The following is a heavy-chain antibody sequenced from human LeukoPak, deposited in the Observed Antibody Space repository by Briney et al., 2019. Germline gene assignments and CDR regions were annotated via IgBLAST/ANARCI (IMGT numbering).Heavy chain of an antibody. J-gene: IGHJ5*02. V-gene: IGHV4-59*01. CDR1: GGSISSYY. CDR3: ARGRLNWFDP. CDR2: IYYSGST. Sequence: SETLSLTCTVSGGSISSYYWSWIRQPPGKGLEWIGYIYYSGSTSYNPSLKSRVTISVDTSKNQFSLKLSSVTAADTAVYYCARGRLNWFDPWGQGTLVTVSS.